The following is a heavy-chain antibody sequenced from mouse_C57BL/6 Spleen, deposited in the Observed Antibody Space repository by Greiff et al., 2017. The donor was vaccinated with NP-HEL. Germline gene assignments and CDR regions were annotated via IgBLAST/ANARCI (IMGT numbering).Heavy chain of an antibody. D-gene: IGHD1-1*01. CDR2: IYPGDGDT. J-gene: IGHJ2*01. V-gene: IGHV1-82*01. Sequence: QVQLQQSGPELVKPGASVKISCKASGYAFSSSWMNWVKQRPGKGLEWIGRIYPGDGDTNYNGKFKGKATLTADKSSSTAYMQLSSLTSEDSAVYFCAKDYYGREFYFDYWGQGTTLTVSS. CDR1: GYAFSSSW. CDR3: AKDYYGREFYFDY.